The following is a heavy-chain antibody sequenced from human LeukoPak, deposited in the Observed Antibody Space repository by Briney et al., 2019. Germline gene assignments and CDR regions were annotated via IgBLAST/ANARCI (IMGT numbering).Heavy chain of an antibody. CDR2: ISSNGGST. CDR3: ARGPEDYGSGSYYDYYYYGMDV. D-gene: IGHD3-10*01. V-gene: IGHV3-64*01. Sequence: GGSLRLSCAASGFTSSSYAMRWVRQAPGKGLEYVSAISSNGGSTYYANSVKGRFTISRDNSKNTLYLQMGSLRAEDMAVYYCARGPEDYGSGSYYDYYYYGMDVWGQGTTVTVSS. J-gene: IGHJ6*02. CDR1: GFTSSSYA.